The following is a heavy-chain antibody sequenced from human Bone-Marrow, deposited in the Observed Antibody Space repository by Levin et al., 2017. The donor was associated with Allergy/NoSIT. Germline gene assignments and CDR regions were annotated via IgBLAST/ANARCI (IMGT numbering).Heavy chain of an antibody. CDR3: ARDTTGWYFDY. J-gene: IGHJ4*02. V-gene: IGHV3-53*01. D-gene: IGHD6-19*01. Sequence: ETLSLTCAASGFSVSSNYMTWVRQAPGKGLEWVSVIYSGGTTYYADSVKGRFTISRDSSNNTLYLQMNSLRAEDTAVYYCARDTTGWYFDYWGQGTLVTVSS. CDR2: IYSGGTT. CDR1: GFSVSSNY.